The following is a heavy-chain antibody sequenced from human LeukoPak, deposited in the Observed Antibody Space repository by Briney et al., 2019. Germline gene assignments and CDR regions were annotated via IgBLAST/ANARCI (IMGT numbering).Heavy chain of an antibody. J-gene: IGHJ4*02. CDR3: ARDLYDFWSGYYRGGFDY. CDR2: ISAYNGNT. Sequence: ASVKVSCKASGYTFTSYGISWVRQAPGQGLEWMGWISAYNGNTNYAQKLQGRVTMTTDTSTSTAYMELRSLRSDDTAVYYCARDLYDFWSGYYRGGFDYWGQGTPVTVSS. CDR1: GYTFTSYG. V-gene: IGHV1-18*01. D-gene: IGHD3-3*01.